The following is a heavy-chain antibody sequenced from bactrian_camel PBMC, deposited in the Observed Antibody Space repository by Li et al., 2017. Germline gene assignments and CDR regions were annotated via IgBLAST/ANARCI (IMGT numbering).Heavy chain of an antibody. J-gene: IGHJ4*01. CDR1: GYTYGRYC. CDR3: AAKSPRLGALYGAGRPDPSGTLSESEYRY. D-gene: IGHD3*01. Sequence: HVQLVESGGGSVQAGGSLRLSCAASGYTYGRYCLGWLRQRPGRAREEVATIDIDGTTTTSASVKGRFTISRDKAKNTLSLQMDNLKPEDTAIYYCAAKSPRLGALYGAGRPDPSGTLSESEYRYWGQGTQVTVS. CDR2: IDIDGTT. V-gene: IGHV3S55*01.